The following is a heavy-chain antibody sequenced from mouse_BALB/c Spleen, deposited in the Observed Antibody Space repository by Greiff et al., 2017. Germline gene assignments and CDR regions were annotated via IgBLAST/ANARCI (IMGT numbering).Heavy chain of an antibody. CDR1: GFTFSSYG. CDR3: ARAEVRRHYFDY. Sequence: EVQGVESGGDLVKPGGSLKLSCAASGFTFSSYGMSWVRQTPDKRLEWVATISSGGSYTYYPDSVKGRFTISRDNAKNTLYLQMSSLTSEDTAIYYCARAEVRRHYFDYWGQGTTLTVSS. V-gene: IGHV5-6*01. D-gene: IGHD2-14*01. J-gene: IGHJ2*01. CDR2: ISSGGSYT.